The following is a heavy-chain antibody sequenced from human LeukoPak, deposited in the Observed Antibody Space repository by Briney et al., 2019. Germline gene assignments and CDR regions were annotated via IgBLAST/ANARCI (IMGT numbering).Heavy chain of an antibody. D-gene: IGHD4-17*01. CDR2: IYPVDYDI. V-gene: IGHV5-51*01. CDR3: ARHLATVTASRQYYYYGMDV. J-gene: IGHJ6*02. CDR1: GFSFTFTKNW. Sequence: HGESLKISCKASGFSFTFTKNWIGWVRQVPGKGLESMGIIYPVDYDIRYHPSFQGQVTTSVDKSISTTYLQWSSLKASDTAIYYCARHLATVTASRQYYYYGMDVRGQGTTVTVSS.